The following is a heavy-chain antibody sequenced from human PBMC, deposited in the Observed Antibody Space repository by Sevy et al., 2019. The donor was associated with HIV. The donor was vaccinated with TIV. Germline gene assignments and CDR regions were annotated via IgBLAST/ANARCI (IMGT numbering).Heavy chain of an antibody. CDR2: IYYSGST. J-gene: IGHJ6*02. V-gene: IGHV4-59*01. CDR3: ARPLQSYYYGMDV. D-gene: IGHD4-4*01. CDR1: GDSISNYY. Sequence: SETLSLTCTVSGDSISNYYWSWIRQPPGKGLQWIGYIYYSGSTNYNPSLKSRVTISKDTSKNQISLKLRFVTASDTAVYYCARPLQSYYYGMDVWGQRTTVTVSS.